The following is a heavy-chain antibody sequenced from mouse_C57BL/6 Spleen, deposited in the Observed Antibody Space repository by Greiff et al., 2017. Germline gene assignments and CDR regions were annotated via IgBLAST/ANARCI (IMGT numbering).Heavy chain of an antibody. D-gene: IGHD1-1*01. V-gene: IGHV5-9-1*02. CDR1: GFTFSSYA. Sequence: EVKLQESGEGLVKPGGSLKLSCAASGFTFSSYAMSWVRQTPEKRLEWVAYISSGGDYIYYADTVKGRCTIARDNARNTLYLEMSSLKSEDTAMYYCTRSADYGSSPWYFDVWGTGTTVTVSS. J-gene: IGHJ1*03. CDR3: TRSADYGSSPWYFDV. CDR2: ISSGGDYI.